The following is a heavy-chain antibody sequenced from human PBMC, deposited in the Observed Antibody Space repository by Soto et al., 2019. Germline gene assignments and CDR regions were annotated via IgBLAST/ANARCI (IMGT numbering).Heavy chain of an antibody. V-gene: IGHV1-58*02. CDR3: AAGVRYDGNFDI. CDR1: GFTFTSSA. Sequence: QMQLVQSGPEVKKPGTSVKVSCKASGFTFTSSAMQWVRQARGQRLEWIGWIVVDSGNTNYAQKFQERVSITRDMSTRPACMELSSLRSEDTAVYYCAAGVRYDGNFDIWGQGTMVTVSS. D-gene: IGHD5-12*01. J-gene: IGHJ3*02. CDR2: IVVDSGNT.